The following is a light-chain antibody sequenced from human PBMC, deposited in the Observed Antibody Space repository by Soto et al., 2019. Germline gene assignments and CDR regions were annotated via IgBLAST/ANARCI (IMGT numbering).Light chain of an antibody. V-gene: IGKV1-33*01. J-gene: IGKJ5*01. CDR2: DAS. CDR3: QQYDRLPIT. Sequence: ASVGDRVTITCQASQDIRKFLNWYQQKPGKAPNLLIYDASNLETGVPSRFSGSGSATDFTFTSSSLKPEDIATYYCQQYDRLPITFGQGTRVEIK. CDR1: QDIRKF.